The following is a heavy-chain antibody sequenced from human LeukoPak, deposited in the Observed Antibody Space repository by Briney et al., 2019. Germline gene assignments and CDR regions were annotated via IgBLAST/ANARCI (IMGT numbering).Heavy chain of an antibody. J-gene: IGHJ3*02. CDR2: IYTGGST. V-gene: IGHV4-61*02. CDR3: ARVLRRMYIAAAGIAMGAFDI. D-gene: IGHD6-13*01. Sequence: SETLSLTCTVSGGSISSGSYYWSWIRQPAGKGLEWIGRIYTGGSTNYNPSLKSRVTISVDTSKNQFSLKLSSVTAADTAVYYCARVLRRMYIAAAGIAMGAFDIWGQGTMVTVSS. CDR1: GGSISSGSYY.